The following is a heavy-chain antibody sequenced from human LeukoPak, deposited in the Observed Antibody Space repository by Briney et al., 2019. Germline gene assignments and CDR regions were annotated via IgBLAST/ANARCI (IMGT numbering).Heavy chain of an antibody. D-gene: IGHD6-19*01. CDR3: AKTTVGYSSGRYPGWPVDY. Sequence: TGGSLRLSCAASGFTFSSYAMYWVRQAPGKGLEWISGIFGSGGSAHYADSVKGRFTIPRDNSKNTVYLQMNSLRAEDTAVYYCAKTTVGYSSGRYPGWPVDYWGQGTLVTVSS. J-gene: IGHJ4*02. CDR2: IFGSGGSA. V-gene: IGHV3-23*01. CDR1: GFTFSSYA.